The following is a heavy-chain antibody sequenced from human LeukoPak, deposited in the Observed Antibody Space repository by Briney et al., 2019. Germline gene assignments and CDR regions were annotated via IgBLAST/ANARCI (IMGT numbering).Heavy chain of an antibody. J-gene: IGHJ6*02. D-gene: IGHD1-26*01. Sequence: PGRSLRLSCSASGFTFNNYGMHWVRQAPGKGLEWVAVIWYDGSNKYYGDSVEGRFTVSRDNFENTLYLQMNSLRVEDTAVYFCARDREHLHYYGLDVWGQGTTVTV. CDR3: ARDREHLHYYGLDV. V-gene: IGHV3-33*01. CDR1: GFTFNNYG. CDR2: IWYDGSNK.